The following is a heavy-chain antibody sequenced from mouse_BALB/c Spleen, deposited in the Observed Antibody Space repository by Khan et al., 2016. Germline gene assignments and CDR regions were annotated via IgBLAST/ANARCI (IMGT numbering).Heavy chain of an antibody. Sequence: QIQLVQSGAELARPGASVRMSCKASGYTFTSYTMHWVKQGPGQGLEWIGYVIPSNAYTTYNQKFKDKATLTADKSSSTAYMQLSSLTSEDSAVYYCAREGWILGYVDYWGQGTTLTVSS. CDR1: GYTFTSYT. J-gene: IGHJ2*01. CDR2: VIPSNAYT. CDR3: AREGWILGYVDY. V-gene: IGHV1-4*01. D-gene: IGHD2-3*01.